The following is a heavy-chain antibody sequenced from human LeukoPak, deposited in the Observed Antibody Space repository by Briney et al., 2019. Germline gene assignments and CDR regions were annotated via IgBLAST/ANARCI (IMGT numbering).Heavy chain of an antibody. CDR3: ARGRGPYYDSSGNY. CDR1: GYTFTGYY. D-gene: IGHD3-22*01. V-gene: IGHV1-2*02. J-gene: IGHJ4*02. Sequence: GASVKVSCKASGYTFTGYYMHWVRQAPGQGLEWMGWINPNSGGTNYAQKFQGRVTMTRDTSISTAYMELSSLRSEDTAVYYCARGRGPYYDSSGNYWGQGTLVTVSS. CDR2: INPNSGGT.